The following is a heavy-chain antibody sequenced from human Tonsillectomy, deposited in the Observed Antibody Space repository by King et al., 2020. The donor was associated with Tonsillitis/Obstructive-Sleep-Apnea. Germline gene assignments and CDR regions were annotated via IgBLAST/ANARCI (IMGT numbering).Heavy chain of an antibody. Sequence: QLQESGPGLVKPSETLSLTCTVSGGSISSYYWSWIRQPPGKGLEWIGYIYYSGGTNYNPSLKSRVTISVDTSQNQFSLKLSSVTAADTAVYYCARGIRGDNDAFDIWGQGTMVTVSS. CDR3: ARGIRGDNDAFDI. D-gene: IGHD3-10*01. CDR1: GGSISSYY. J-gene: IGHJ3*02. CDR2: IYYSGGT. V-gene: IGHV4-59*01.